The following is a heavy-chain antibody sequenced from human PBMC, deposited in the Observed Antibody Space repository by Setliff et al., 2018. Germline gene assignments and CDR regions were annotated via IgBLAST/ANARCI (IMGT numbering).Heavy chain of an antibody. D-gene: IGHD3-10*01. CDR2: TNTNNGGT. J-gene: IGHJ5*02. CDR1: AYSFSGYY. CDR3: AKTKGFGDGWFDP. V-gene: IGHV1-2*06. Sequence: GASVKVSCKTSAYSFSGYYIHWVRQAPGQGLEWMGRTNTNNGGTKYAQTFQGRVTMTRDTSITTAYMELSRLTSDDTAVYYCAKTKGFGDGWFDPWGQGTLVTVS.